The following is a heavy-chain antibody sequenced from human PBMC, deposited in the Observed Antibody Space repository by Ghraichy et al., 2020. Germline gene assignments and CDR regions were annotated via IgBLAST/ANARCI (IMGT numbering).Heavy chain of an antibody. V-gene: IGHV3-66*01. Sequence: GGSLRLSCAASGFTVSSNYMSWVRQAPGKGLEWVSVIYSGGSTYYADSVKGRFTISRDNSKNTLYLQMNSLRAEDTAVYYCARVNSGYDLTLKYYFDYWGQGTLVTVSS. J-gene: IGHJ4*02. CDR3: ARVNSGYDLTLKYYFDY. CDR1: GFTVSSNY. D-gene: IGHD5-12*01. CDR2: IYSGGST.